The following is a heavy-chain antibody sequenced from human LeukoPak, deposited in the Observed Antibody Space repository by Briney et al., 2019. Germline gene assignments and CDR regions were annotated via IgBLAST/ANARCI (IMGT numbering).Heavy chain of an antibody. CDR3: ARDPDPVVPAASFLLGMDV. Sequence: ASVKVSCKASGYTFTSYYMHWVRQAPGQGLEWMGIINPSGGSTSYAQKFQGRVTMTRDMSTSTVYMELSSLRSEDTAVYYCARDPDPVVPAASFLLGMDVRGKGTTVTVSS. CDR1: GYTFTSYY. V-gene: IGHV1-46*01. CDR2: INPSGGST. J-gene: IGHJ6*04. D-gene: IGHD2-2*01.